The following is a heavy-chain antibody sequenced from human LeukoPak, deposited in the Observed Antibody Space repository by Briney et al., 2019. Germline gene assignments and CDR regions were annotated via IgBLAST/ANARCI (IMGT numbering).Heavy chain of an antibody. Sequence: GGSLRLSCAAFSGYWMTWVRQAPGKGLEWVANIKEDGSEKYYVDSVKGGFTISRDNAKNSLFLQMNSLRAEDTAVYYCAKDPNGDYIGAFDIWGQGTMVTVSS. V-gene: IGHV3-7*01. CDR1: SGYW. CDR2: IKEDGSEK. CDR3: AKDPNGDYIGAFDI. J-gene: IGHJ3*02. D-gene: IGHD4-17*01.